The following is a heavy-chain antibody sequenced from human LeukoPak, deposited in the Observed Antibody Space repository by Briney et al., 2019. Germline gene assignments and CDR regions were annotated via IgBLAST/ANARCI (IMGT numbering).Heavy chain of an antibody. CDR3: ARDRGNQRGYYFYYMDV. Sequence: GGTLRLSCAASGFTFSSYGMSWVRQAPGKGLEWVSAISGSGGSTYYADSVKGRFTISRDNAKNSLYLQMNSLRAEDTAVYYCARDRGNQRGYYFYYMDVWGKGTTVTVSS. CDR1: GFTFSSYG. J-gene: IGHJ6*03. CDR2: ISGSGGST. V-gene: IGHV3-23*01. D-gene: IGHD1-14*01.